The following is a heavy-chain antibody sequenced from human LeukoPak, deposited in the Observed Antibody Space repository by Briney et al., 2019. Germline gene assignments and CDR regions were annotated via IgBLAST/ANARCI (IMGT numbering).Heavy chain of an antibody. CDR1: GFTFSSYE. Sequence: GGSLRLSCAASGFTFSSYEMTWVRQAPGKGLEWVSYISSSGSTIYYADSVKGRFTISRDNAKNSLYLQMNSLRAEVTAVYYCASEGIAAVGYYYGMDVWGQGTTVTVSS. D-gene: IGHD6-13*01. CDR3: ASEGIAAVGYYYGMDV. V-gene: IGHV3-48*03. J-gene: IGHJ6*02. CDR2: ISSSGSTI.